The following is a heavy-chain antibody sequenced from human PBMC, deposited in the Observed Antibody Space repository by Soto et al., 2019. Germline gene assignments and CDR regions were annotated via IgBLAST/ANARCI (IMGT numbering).Heavy chain of an antibody. Sequence: SETLALTCTVSGGSISNFYWGWIRQPPGKGLEWIGYVYYTGSTSYNPSLKRRVTFSADSSRGQFSLRLNSVTAADTAVYYCARTVLGPDLLADSFVDYYYYMDVWGQGTTVTVSS. CDR3: ARTVLGPDLLADSFVDYYYYMDV. V-gene: IGHV4-59*08. CDR1: GGSISNFY. J-gene: IGHJ6*03. D-gene: IGHD3-9*01. CDR2: VYYTGST.